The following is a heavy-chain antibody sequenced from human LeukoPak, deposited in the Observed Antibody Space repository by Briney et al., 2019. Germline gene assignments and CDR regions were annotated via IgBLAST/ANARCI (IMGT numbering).Heavy chain of an antibody. J-gene: IGHJ6*02. CDR1: GYPFSSHH. Sequence: ASVKVSCKAYGYPFSSHHMHWVRQAPGQGLEWMGIFNPSGGSTTYAQKLQGRVTMTRDTSTSTVYMELSSLRSGDTAMYYCARDKTTVTSYYYYGMDVWGQGTTVTVSS. CDR3: ARDKTTVTSYYYYGMDV. D-gene: IGHD4-11*01. CDR2: FNPSGGST. V-gene: IGHV1-46*01.